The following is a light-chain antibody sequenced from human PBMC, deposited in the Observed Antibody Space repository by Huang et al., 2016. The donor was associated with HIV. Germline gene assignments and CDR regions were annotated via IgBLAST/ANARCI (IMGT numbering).Light chain of an antibody. V-gene: IGKV1-12*01. CDR3: QQANSFSIT. Sequence: DIQMTQSPSSVSASLGDRVTISCRASQDISSWLAWYQQKPGKAPKLLIYAASSLQSGVPSRFSGSGSGTDFTLTISSLQPEDFATYYCQQANSFSITFGQGTRLEIK. J-gene: IGKJ5*01. CDR1: QDISSW. CDR2: AAS.